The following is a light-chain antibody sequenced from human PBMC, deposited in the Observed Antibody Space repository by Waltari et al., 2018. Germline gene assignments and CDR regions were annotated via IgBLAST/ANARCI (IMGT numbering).Light chain of an antibody. V-gene: IGKV1-6*01. CDR2: GSS. Sequence: AIQMTQSPSSLSASLGDRVTITCRASQDIRNDFAWYQQKSGSAPKLLIYGSSSLHTGVLSLFSGSGSCTYFSFTICGLQPEYFATFYCLQDFKYPFTFGGGTKVEIK. J-gene: IGKJ4*01. CDR1: QDIRND. CDR3: LQDFKYPFT.